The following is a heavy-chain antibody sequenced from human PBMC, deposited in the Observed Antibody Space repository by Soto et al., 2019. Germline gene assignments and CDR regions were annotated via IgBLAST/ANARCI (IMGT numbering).Heavy chain of an antibody. CDR1: GYSYPGYW. CDR3: ARIRGPTLDRCYFDS. D-gene: IGHD2-2*01. Sequence: GESLKISCKGSGYSYPGYWIGWVRQMPGKGLEWTGIIYPADSDIRYSPSFQGQVTISVDRSVTTAYLQWSSLEASDTAMYYCARIRGPTLDRCYFDSWGQGTLVTVSS. J-gene: IGHJ5*01. CDR2: IYPADSDI. V-gene: IGHV5-51*01.